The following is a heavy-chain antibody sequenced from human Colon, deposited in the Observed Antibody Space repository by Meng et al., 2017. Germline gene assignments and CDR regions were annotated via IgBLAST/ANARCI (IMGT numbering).Heavy chain of an antibody. Sequence: QLQQSGPVLLQPSQISCVTCAVSVASSSSEAFDLGWIRQHPGKGREWIGYMNYSGIANYNPSLNSRIAISVDTSKNHFSLKLSSVTAADTAVYYCARYRYDSSSYSNFFDPWGQGTLVTVSS. CDR2: MNYSGIA. D-gene: IGHD3-22*01. CDR3: ARYRYDSSSYSNFFDP. J-gene: IGHJ5*02. CDR1: VASSSSEAFD. V-gene: IGHV4-31*11.